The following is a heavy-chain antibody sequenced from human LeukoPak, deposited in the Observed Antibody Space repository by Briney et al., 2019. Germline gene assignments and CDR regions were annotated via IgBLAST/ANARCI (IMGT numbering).Heavy chain of an antibody. CDR3: ASYGGNSVGNWFDP. J-gene: IGHJ5*02. CDR2: IYYSGST. CDR1: GGSISSHY. Sequence: SETLSLTCTVSGGSISSHYWSWIRQPPGKGLEWTGYIYYSGSTYYNPSLKSRVTISVDTSKNHFSLKLSSVTAADTAVYYCASYGGNSVGNWFDPWGQGTLVTVSS. D-gene: IGHD4-23*01. V-gene: IGHV4-59*11.